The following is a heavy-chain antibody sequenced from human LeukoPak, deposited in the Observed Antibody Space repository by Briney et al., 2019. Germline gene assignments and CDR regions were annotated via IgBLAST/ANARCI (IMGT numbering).Heavy chain of an antibody. CDR2: ISSSGSTI. J-gene: IGHJ5*02. Sequence: GGSLRLSCAASGFTFSSYEMNWVRQAPGKVLEWVSYISSSGSTIYYADSVKGRFTISRDNAKNSLYLQMNSLRAEDTAVYYCARDYNWNDGWWFDPWGQGTLVTVSS. D-gene: IGHD1-1*01. CDR1: GFTFSSYE. CDR3: ARDYNWNDGWWFDP. V-gene: IGHV3-48*03.